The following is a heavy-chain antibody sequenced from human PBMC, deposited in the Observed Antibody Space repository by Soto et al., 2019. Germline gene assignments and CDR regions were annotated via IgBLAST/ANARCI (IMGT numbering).Heavy chain of an antibody. CDR3: ARHTTVTTDYYCYMDV. Sequence: EVQLVESGGGLVQPGGSLRLSCAASGFTVSSNYMSWVRQAPGKGLEWVSVIYSGGSTYYADSVKGRFTISRHNSKNTLHLQMNSLRAEDTAVYYCARHTTVTTDYYCYMDVWGKGTTVTVSS. V-gene: IGHV3-53*04. D-gene: IGHD4-17*01. CDR1: GFTVSSNY. CDR2: IYSGGST. J-gene: IGHJ6*03.